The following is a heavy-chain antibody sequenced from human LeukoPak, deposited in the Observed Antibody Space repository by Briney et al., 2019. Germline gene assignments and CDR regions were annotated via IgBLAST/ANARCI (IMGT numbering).Heavy chain of an antibody. Sequence: GGSLRLSCAASGFTFSSYWMSWVRQAPGKGLEWMANIKQDGSEKYYVDSVKGRFTISRDNAKNSLYLQMNSLRAEDTAVYYCARDRPPYTSYFDYWGQGTLVTVSS. D-gene: IGHD2-2*02. CDR2: IKQDGSEK. J-gene: IGHJ4*02. CDR1: GFTFSSYW. CDR3: ARDRPPYTSYFDY. V-gene: IGHV3-7*04.